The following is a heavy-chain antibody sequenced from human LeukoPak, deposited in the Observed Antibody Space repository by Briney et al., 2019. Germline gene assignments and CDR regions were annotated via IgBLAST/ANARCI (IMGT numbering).Heavy chain of an antibody. CDR2: IIPIFGTA. V-gene: IGHV1-69*13. J-gene: IGHJ4*02. CDR1: GGTFSSYA. D-gene: IGHD6-19*01. Sequence: SVKVSCKASGGTFSSYAISWVRQAPGQGLEWMGGIIPIFGTANYAQKFQGRVTITADESTSTAYMELSSLRSEDTAVYYCARARLPGIAVAGTGTADYWGQGTLVTVSS. CDR3: ARARLPGIAVAGTGTADY.